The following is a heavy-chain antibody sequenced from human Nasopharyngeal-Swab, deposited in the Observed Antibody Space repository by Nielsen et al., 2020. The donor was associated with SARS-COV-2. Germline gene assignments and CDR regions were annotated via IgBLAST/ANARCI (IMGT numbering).Heavy chain of an antibody. Sequence: WIRQPPGKGLVWVSRINSDGSIIDYADSVKGRFTISRDNARNTLNLQMNSLRAEDTALYYCVCGETTPSDYRGQGTLVTVSS. J-gene: IGHJ4*02. CDR2: INSDGSII. CDR3: VCGETTPSDY. V-gene: IGHV3-74*01. D-gene: IGHD2-15*01.